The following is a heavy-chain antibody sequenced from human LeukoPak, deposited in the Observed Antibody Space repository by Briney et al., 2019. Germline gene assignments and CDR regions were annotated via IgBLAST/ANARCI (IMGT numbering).Heavy chain of an antibody. D-gene: IGHD2/OR15-2a*01. CDR3: ARGDFYRYYFDY. CDR2: IYTSGST. Sequence: PSGTLSLTCTVSGGSIRTYYWSWIRQPPGKGLEWIGYIYTSGSTNYNPSLKSRVTMSLDTSENQFSLKLSSVTAADTAVYYCARGDFYRYYFDYWGQGTLVTVSS. V-gene: IGHV4-4*09. J-gene: IGHJ4*02. CDR1: GGSIRTYY.